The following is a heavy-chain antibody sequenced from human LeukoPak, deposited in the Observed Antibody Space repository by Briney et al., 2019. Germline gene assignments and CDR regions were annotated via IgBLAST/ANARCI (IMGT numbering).Heavy chain of an antibody. CDR1: GDSISSGNYY. D-gene: IGHD7-27*01. J-gene: IGHJ3*02. V-gene: IGHV4-61*02. CDR3: ARDRAGDSFDI. CDR2: IYTSGNT. Sequence: TLSLTCTVSGDSISSGNYYWTWIRQPAGKGLEWIGRIYTSGNTNYTPSLKSQVTISMDTSKNQFSLNLNSVTAADTAVYYCARDRAGDSFDIWGQGTMVTVSS.